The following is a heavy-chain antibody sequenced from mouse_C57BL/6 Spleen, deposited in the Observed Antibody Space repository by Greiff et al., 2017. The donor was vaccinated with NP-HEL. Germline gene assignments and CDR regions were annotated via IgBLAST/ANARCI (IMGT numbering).Heavy chain of an antibody. CDR1: GFNIKDYY. V-gene: IGHV14-1*01. J-gene: IGHJ1*03. Sequence: VQLQQSGAELVRPGASVKLSCTASGFNIKDYYMHWVKQRPEQGLEWIGRIDPEDGDTEYAPKFQGKATMTADTSSNTAYLQLSSLTSEDTAVYYCTTPGSSYDWYFDVWGTGTTVTVSS. CDR3: TTPGSSYDWYFDV. CDR2: IDPEDGDT. D-gene: IGHD1-1*01.